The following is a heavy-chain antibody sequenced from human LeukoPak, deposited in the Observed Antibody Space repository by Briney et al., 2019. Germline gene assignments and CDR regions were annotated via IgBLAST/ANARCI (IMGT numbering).Heavy chain of an antibody. Sequence: PSETLSLTCAVYGGSFSGYYWSWIRQPPGKGLEWIGEINHSGSTNYNPSLKSRVTISVDTSKNQFSLNLRSVTAADTAVYYSASPRPGATAYYFDYWGQGTLVTVSS. D-gene: IGHD1-26*01. CDR3: ASPRPGATAYYFDY. CDR2: INHSGST. CDR1: GGSFSGYY. J-gene: IGHJ4*02. V-gene: IGHV4-34*01.